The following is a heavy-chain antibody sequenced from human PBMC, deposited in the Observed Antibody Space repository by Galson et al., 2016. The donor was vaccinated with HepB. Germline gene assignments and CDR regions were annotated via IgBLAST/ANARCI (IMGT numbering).Heavy chain of an antibody. Sequence: SLRLSCATSGFTFNNYGFHWVRQAPGKGLEWVAVIWYDGSKEFYADYAKGRFTISRDDSKNTLFLQMNSLRGEDTALYYCARGRPSAGYYGLDVWGQGTAVTVSS. CDR3: ARGRPSAGYYGLDV. CDR2: IWYDGSKE. D-gene: IGHD6-25*01. V-gene: IGHV3-33*02. CDR1: GFTFNNYG. J-gene: IGHJ6*02.